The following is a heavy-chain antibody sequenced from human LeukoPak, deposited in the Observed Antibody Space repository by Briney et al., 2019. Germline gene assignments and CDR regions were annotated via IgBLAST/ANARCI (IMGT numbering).Heavy chain of an antibody. CDR2: IKSDGTTT. CDR3: AREWGSSAYYSFDC. Sequence: PGGSLRLSCAASGFSFSSHWMHWVRQVPGKGLVWVSHIKSDGTTTSYADSVKGRFTISRDNAKSTLYLQMNSLRAEDTAVYYCAREWGSSAYYSFDCWGQGTLVTVSS. J-gene: IGHJ4*02. V-gene: IGHV3-74*01. D-gene: IGHD3-22*01. CDR1: GFSFSSHW.